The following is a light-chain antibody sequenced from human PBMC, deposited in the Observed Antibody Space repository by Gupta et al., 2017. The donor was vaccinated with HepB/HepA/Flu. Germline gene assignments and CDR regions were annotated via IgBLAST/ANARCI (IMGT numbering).Light chain of an antibody. CDR3: CSYASSDTFWV. CDR1: SSCVVSYNY. J-gene: IGLJ3*02. CDR2: YVI. Sequence: QSALTQPRPVSGSPGQSVTISCTGPSSCVVSYNYVSWYQQHPRKPPNLMIYYVIRRPSVVPARFSGSKSGNTASLTTAGLQAEDAADYYCCSYASSDTFWVFGGGTKLTVL. V-gene: IGLV2-11*01.